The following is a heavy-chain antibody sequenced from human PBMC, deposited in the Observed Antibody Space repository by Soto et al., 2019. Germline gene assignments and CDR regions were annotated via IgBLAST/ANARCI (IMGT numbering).Heavy chain of an antibody. D-gene: IGHD6-19*01. Sequence: SETLSLTCTVSGGSISNYFWSWIRQPAGKGMEWIGRVYITGTTNYNPSLKSRVTMSVDASQNQVSLRLSSVTAADTAVYYCARDGDYNSGWYSFDYWGQGTLVTVSS. CDR2: VYITGTT. V-gene: IGHV4-4*07. CDR3: ARDGDYNSGWYSFDY. J-gene: IGHJ4*02. CDR1: GGSISNYF.